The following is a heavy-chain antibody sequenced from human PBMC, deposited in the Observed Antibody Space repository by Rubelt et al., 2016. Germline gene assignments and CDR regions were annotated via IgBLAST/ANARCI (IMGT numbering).Heavy chain of an antibody. CDR3: ARLLRSYWYFDL. J-gene: IGHJ2*01. CDR1: GGSFSDYY. CDR2: INHRGST. V-gene: IGHV4-34*02. Sequence: QVQLQESGPGLVKPSETLSLTCAVYGGSFSDYYWSWIRQPPGKGLEWIGEINHRGSTKYNPSLKSRVTVSVDTSKNQFSLRLSSLSAADTAVYYCARLLRSYWYFDLWGRGTLVTVSS.